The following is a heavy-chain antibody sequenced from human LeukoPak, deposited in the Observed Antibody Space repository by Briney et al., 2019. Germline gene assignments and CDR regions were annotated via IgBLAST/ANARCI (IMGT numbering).Heavy chain of an antibody. Sequence: GGSLRLSCAASGFTFSSYAMSWVRQAPGKGLEWVSAIIGSGGSTYYADSVKGRFTSTRDNAKNTLYLQMNSLRAEDTAVYYCAKDRSSGYSEYAFDIWGQGTMVTVSS. J-gene: IGHJ3*02. CDR2: IIGSGGST. CDR3: AKDRSSGYSEYAFDI. V-gene: IGHV3-23*01. D-gene: IGHD3-22*01. CDR1: GFTFSSYA.